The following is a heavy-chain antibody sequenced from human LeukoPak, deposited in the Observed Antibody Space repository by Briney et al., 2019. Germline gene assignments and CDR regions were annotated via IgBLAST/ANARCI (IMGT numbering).Heavy chain of an antibody. CDR1: GYTFTGYY. J-gene: IGHJ4*02. CDR2: INPNSGGT. Sequence: RASVKVSCKSSGYTFTGYYMHWVRQAPGQGLGWMGWINPNSGGTNYAQKFQGRVTMTRDTSISTAYMVLSRLRSHDTAVYYCARLGLVVSWDGLPYYFDYWGQGTLVTVSS. CDR3: ARLGLVVSWDGLPYYFDY. V-gene: IGHV1-2*02. D-gene: IGHD2-21*01.